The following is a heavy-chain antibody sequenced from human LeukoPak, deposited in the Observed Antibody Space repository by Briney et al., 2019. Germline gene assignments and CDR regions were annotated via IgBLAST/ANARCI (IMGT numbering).Heavy chain of an antibody. V-gene: IGHV4-59*12. CDR3: ARLNYYDSSGYVRASDNDAFDI. CDR2: IYYSGST. Sequence: SGTLSLTCTVSGGSISSYYWSWIRQPPGKGLEWIGYIYYSGSTNYNPSLRSRVTMSVDTSKNQFSLKLSSVTAADTAVYYCARLNYYDSSGYVRASDNDAFDIWGQGTMVTVSS. D-gene: IGHD3-22*01. J-gene: IGHJ3*02. CDR1: GGSISSYY.